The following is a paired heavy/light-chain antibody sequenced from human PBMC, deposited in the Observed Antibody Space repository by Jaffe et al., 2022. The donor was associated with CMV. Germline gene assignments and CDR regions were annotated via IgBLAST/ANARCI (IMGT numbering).Light chain of an antibody. CDR3: GTWDSSLSAGYWV. CDR1: SSNIGNNY. CDR2: ENN. V-gene: IGLV1-51*02. Sequence: QSVLTQPPSVSAAPGQKVTISCSGSSSNIGNNYVSWYQQLPGTAPKLLIYENNKRPSGIPDRFSGSKSGTSATLGITGLQTGDEADYYCGTWDSSLSAGYWVFGGGTKLTVL. J-gene: IGLJ3*02.
Heavy chain of an antibody. J-gene: IGHJ6*03. CDR3: VKDGYYDFWSGYYYYYYMDV. CDR1: GFTFSSYA. V-gene: IGHV3-64D*06. CDR2: ISSNGGST. Sequence: EVQLVESGGGLVQPGGSLRLSCSASGFTFSSYAMHWVRQAPGKGLEYVSAISSNGGSTYYADSVKGRFTISRDNSKNTLYLQMSSLRAEDTAVYYCVKDGYYDFWSGYYYYYYMDVWGKGTTVTVSS. D-gene: IGHD3-3*01.